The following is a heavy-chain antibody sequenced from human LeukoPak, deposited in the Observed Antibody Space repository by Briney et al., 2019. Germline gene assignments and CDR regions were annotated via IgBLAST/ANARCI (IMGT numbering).Heavy chain of an antibody. D-gene: IGHD2-2*01. V-gene: IGHV1-18*04. CDR2: ISAYNGNT. J-gene: IGHJ3*02. Sequence: ASVKVSCKVSGYTFTSYGISWVRQAPGQGLEWMGWISAYNGNTNYAQKLQGRVTMTTDTSTSTAYMELRSLRSDDTAVYYCARGYDQLLLVAFDIWGQGTMVTVSS. CDR1: GYTFTSYG. CDR3: ARGYDQLLLVAFDI.